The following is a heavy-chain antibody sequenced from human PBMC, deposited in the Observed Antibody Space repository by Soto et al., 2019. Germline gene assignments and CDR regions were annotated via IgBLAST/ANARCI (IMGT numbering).Heavy chain of an antibody. V-gene: IGHV6-1*01. D-gene: IGHD2-8*01. Sequence: QVQLQQSGPGLVKPSQTLSLTCAISGDSVSGNSVTWNWIRQSPSRGLEWLGRTYYRSKWYSDYAVSVKSRVTINPETSKNQFSLQLNSVTPEDTAVYYCVRLIGNSWLDSWGQGTLVTVSS. CDR3: VRLIGNSWLDS. CDR1: GDSVSGNSVT. CDR2: TYYRSKWYS. J-gene: IGHJ5*01.